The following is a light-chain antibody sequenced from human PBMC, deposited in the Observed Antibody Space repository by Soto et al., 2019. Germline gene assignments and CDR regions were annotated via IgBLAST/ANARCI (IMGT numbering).Light chain of an antibody. CDR2: DAS. Sequence: EVVLTQSPATLSLSPGETATLSCRASHNVDIYLAWYQQKPGQAPRLLIYDASNRATGIPARFSGSGSGTDFTLTISSLEPEDSAVYYCQQRKHWPLLTFGQGTRLE. CDR3: QQRKHWPLLT. V-gene: IGKV3-11*01. CDR1: HNVDIY. J-gene: IGKJ5*01.